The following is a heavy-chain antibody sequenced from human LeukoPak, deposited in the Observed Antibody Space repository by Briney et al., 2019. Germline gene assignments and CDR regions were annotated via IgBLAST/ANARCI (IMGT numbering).Heavy chain of an antibody. CDR1: GFTFSSYE. Sequence: GGSLRLSCAVSGFTFSSYEMNWVRQAPGKGLEWVSYISSRGTTIYYVDSVKGRFTISRDNAKNSLYLQMNSLRVEDTAVYYCVRDLELVYYDSSAYEYWGQGNLVTVSS. D-gene: IGHD3-22*01. CDR3: VRDLELVYYDSSAYEY. V-gene: IGHV3-48*03. CDR2: ISSRGTTI. J-gene: IGHJ4*02.